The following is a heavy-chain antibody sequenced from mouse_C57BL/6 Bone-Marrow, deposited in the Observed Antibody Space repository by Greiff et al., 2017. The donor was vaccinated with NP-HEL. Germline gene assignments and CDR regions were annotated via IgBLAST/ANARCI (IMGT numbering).Heavy chain of an antibody. D-gene: IGHD1-1*01. J-gene: IGHJ1*03. CDR2: IWTGGGT. CDR3: ARFITTVVARYFDV. CDR1: GFSLTSYA. Sequence: VMLVESGPGLVAPSQSLSITCTVSGFSLTSYAISWVRQPPGKGLVWLGVIWTGGGTNYNSALKSRLSISKDNSKSQVFLKMNSLQTDDTARYYCARFITTVVARYFDVWGTGTTVTVSS. V-gene: IGHV2-9-1*01.